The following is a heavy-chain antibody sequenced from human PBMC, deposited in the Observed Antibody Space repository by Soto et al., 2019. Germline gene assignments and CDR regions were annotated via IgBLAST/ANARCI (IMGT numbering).Heavy chain of an antibody. V-gene: IGHV4-38-2*01. CDR1: GYSISSGYY. Sequence: SETLSLTCAVSGYSISSGYYGGWIRQPPGKGLEWIGSIYHSGSTYYNPSLKSRVTISVDTSKNQFSLKLSSVTAADTAVYYCARSGDTAMVNYYYYGMDVWGQGTTVTVSS. D-gene: IGHD5-18*01. CDR2: IYHSGST. CDR3: ARSGDTAMVNYYYYGMDV. J-gene: IGHJ6*02.